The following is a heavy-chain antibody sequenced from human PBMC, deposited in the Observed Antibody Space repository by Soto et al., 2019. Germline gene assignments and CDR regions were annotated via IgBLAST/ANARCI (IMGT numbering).Heavy chain of an antibody. V-gene: IGHV1-69*01. J-gene: IGHJ4*02. Sequence: QVQLVQSGAEVKKPGSSVKVSCKASGGIFSTYAISWLRQAPGQGLEWMGGIIPLFGTPNYAQRFQGRVTITADESTSTAYMESSRRRSEDTAVYYCARDRDDYGSGNYYNRIDFWGQGTLVTVSS. CDR3: ARDRDDYGSGNYYNRIDF. D-gene: IGHD3-10*01. CDR1: GGIFSTYA. CDR2: IIPLFGTP.